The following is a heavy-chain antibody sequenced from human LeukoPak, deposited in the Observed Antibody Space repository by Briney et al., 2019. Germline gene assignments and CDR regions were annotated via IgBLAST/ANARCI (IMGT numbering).Heavy chain of an antibody. D-gene: IGHD6-19*01. J-gene: IGHJ4*02. Sequence: ASVKVSCKASGFTFTSYDINWVRQAPGQGLEWIGRINPNSGDTYSAQKFQGRVTMTRDTSISTAYVELSRLTSDDTAVYYCATGIAVAGRVQRDYFDYWGQGTLVTVSS. CDR2: INPNSGDT. CDR1: GFTFTSYD. CDR3: ATGIAVAGRVQRDYFDY. V-gene: IGHV1-2*06.